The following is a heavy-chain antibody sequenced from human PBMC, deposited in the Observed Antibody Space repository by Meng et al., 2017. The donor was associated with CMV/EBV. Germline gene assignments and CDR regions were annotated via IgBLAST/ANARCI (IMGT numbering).Heavy chain of an antibody. D-gene: IGHD2-2*01. CDR2: INHSGST. V-gene: IGHV4-34*01. CDR1: GSFSGYY. Sequence: GSFSGYYWSWIRQPPGKGLEWIGEINHSGSTNYNPSLKSRVTISVDTSKNQFSLKLNSVTAADTAVYYCARARCSSTSCYLPKRFDPWGQGTLVTVSS. CDR3: ARARCSSTSCYLPKRFDP. J-gene: IGHJ5*02.